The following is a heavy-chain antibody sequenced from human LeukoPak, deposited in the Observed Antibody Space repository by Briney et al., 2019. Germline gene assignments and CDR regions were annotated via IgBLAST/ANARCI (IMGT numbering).Heavy chain of an antibody. D-gene: IGHD6-19*01. CDR2: IYSAGNT. V-gene: IGHV3-53*04. Sequence: HPGGSLRLSCVASGFTVSSNYMSWVRQAPGKGLEWVSVIYSAGNTYYADSVKGRFTISRHNSENTLYLHMNSLRVEDTAMYFCARGGTPGYSSGRIDYWGQGTLVTVSS. CDR1: GFTVSSNY. CDR3: ARGGTPGYSSGRIDY. J-gene: IGHJ4*02.